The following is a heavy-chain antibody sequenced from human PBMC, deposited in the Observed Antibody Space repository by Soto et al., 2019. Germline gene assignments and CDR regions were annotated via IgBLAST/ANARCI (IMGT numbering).Heavy chain of an antibody. J-gene: IGHJ6*02. CDR2: IYYSGST. CDR3: ARAGYYYYGMDV. Sequence: QVQLQESGPGLVKPSETLSLTCTVSVGSISSYYWSWIRQPPGKGLEWIGYIYYSGSTNYNPSLKSRVTISVDTSKNQFSLKLSSVTAADTAVYYCARAGYYYYGMDVWGQGTTVTVSS. V-gene: IGHV4-59*01. CDR1: VGSISSYY.